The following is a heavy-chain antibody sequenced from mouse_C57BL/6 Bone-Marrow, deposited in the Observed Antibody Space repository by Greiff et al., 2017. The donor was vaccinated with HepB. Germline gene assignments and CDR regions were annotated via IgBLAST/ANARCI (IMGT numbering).Heavy chain of an antibody. J-gene: IGHJ4*01. D-gene: IGHD2-3*01. CDR3: ARAYDGYYNYAMDY. CDR2: ISSGGSYT. Sequence: EVKLVESGGDLVKPGGSLKLSCAASGFTFSSYGMSWVRQTPDKRLEWVATISSGGSYTYYPDSVKGRFTISRDNAKNTLYLQMSSLKSEDTAMYYCARAYDGYYNYAMDYWGQGTSVTVSS. V-gene: IGHV5-6*01. CDR1: GFTFSSYG.